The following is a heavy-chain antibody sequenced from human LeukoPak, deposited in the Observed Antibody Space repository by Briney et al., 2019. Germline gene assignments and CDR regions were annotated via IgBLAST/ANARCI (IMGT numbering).Heavy chain of an antibody. CDR1: GGSISSGGYY. V-gene: IGHV4-31*03. CDR2: IYYSGST. J-gene: IGHJ6*02. CDR3: ARQSGYGSGSHYYYYYGMDV. Sequence: SETLSLTCTVSGGSISSGGYYWSWIRQHPGKGLEWIGYIYYSGSTYYNPSLKSRVTISVDTSKNQFSLKLSSVTAADTAVYYCARQSGYGSGSHYYYYYGMDVWGQGTTVTVSS. D-gene: IGHD3-10*01.